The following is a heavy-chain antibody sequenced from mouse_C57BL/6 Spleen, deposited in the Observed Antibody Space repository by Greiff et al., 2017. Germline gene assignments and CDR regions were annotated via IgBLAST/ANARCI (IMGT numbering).Heavy chain of an antibody. D-gene: IGHD4-1*01. V-gene: IGHV1-26*01. J-gene: IGHJ2*01. CDR3: ARGANWDVDY. CDR2: INPNNGGT. Sequence: EVQLQQSGPELVKPGASVKISCKASGYTFTDYYMNWVKQSHGKSLEWIGDINPNNGGTSYNQKFKGKATLTVDKSSRTAYMELRSLTSEDSAVYYCARGANWDVDYWGQGTTLTVSS. CDR1: GYTFTDYY.